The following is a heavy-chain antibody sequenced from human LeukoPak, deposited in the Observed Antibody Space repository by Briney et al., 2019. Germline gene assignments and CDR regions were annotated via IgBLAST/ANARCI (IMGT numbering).Heavy chain of an antibody. V-gene: IGHV3-23*01. CDR2: ISGSGGST. CDR1: GFTFSSSA. J-gene: IGHJ4*02. D-gene: IGHD4-17*01. Sequence: GGSLRLSCAASGFTFSSSAMTWVRQAPGKGLEWVSMISGSGGSTYYADSVKGRFIISRDNSKNTLYLQMNSLRAEDTAVYYCAKGARGTVTTEFDYWGQGTLVTVSS. CDR3: AKGARGTVTTEFDY.